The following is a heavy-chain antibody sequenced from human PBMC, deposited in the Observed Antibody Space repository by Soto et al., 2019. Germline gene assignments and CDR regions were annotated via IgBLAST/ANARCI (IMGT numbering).Heavy chain of an antibody. J-gene: IGHJ4*02. CDR1: GFTFSGSA. CDR2: IRSKANSYAT. V-gene: IGHV3-73*01. CDR3: TRWPEWNEVVTDC. Sequence: GGSLRLSCAASGFTFSGSAMHWVRQASGKGLEWVGRIRSKANSYATAYAASVKGRFTISRDDSKNTAYLQMNSLKTEDTAVYYCTRWPEWNEVVTDCWGQGTLVTVSS. D-gene: IGHD1-1*01.